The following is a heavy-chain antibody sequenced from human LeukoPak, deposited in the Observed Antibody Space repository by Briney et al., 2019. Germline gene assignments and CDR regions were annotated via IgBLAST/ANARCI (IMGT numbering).Heavy chain of an antibody. CDR1: GGSISSYS. CDR2: IYNSGST. J-gene: IGHJ4*02. CDR3: ARAPLGMVTPSFDY. V-gene: IGHV4-59*01. D-gene: IGHD2-21*02. Sequence: SETLSLTCTVSGGSISSYSWSWIRQPPGKGLEWIGYIYNSGSTNYNPSLKSRVTISVDTSKNQFSLNLCSVTAADTAVYYRARAPLGMVTPSFDYWGQGALVTVSS.